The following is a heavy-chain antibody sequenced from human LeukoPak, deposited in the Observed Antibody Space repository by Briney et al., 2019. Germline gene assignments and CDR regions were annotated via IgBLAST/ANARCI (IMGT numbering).Heavy chain of an antibody. V-gene: IGHV3-23*01. J-gene: IGHJ4*02. CDR1: GFTFSIYA. D-gene: IGHD1-1*01. CDR2: ISSSGGST. Sequence: GGSLRLSCAASGFTFSIYAMTWVRQAPGKGLEWVSGISSSGGSTYYADSVKGRFTISRDNPKNTLYLQMNGLRAENTAMYYCAKNLRTASPNESYWGQGTLVTVSS. CDR3: AKNLRTASPNESY.